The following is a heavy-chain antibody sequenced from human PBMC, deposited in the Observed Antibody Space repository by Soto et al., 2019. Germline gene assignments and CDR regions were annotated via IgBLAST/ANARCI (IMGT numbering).Heavy chain of an antibody. CDR1: GFTFSSYS. J-gene: IGHJ4*02. Sequence: EVQLVESGGGLVKPGGSLRLSCAASGFTFSSYSMNWVRQAPGKGREWVSSISSSSSYIYYADSVKGRFTISRDNAKNSLYLQMNSLRAEDTAVYYCARLGYCSSTSCYTDSSSWYQDYWGQGTLVTVSS. CDR2: ISSSSSYI. CDR3: ARLGYCSSTSCYTDSSSWYQDY. D-gene: IGHD2-2*02. V-gene: IGHV3-21*01.